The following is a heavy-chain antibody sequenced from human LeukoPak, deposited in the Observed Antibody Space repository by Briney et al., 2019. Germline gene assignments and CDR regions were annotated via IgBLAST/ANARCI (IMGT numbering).Heavy chain of an antibody. CDR1: GFTFSSYS. D-gene: IGHD6-13*01. V-gene: IGHV3-21*01. Sequence: GGSLRLSCAASGFTFSSYSMNWVRQAPGKGLEWVSSISSSSSYIYYADSVKGRFTISRDNAKNSLYLQMNSLRAEDTAVYYCARDGVAAAGTVDYWGQGTLVTVSS. CDR3: ARDGVAAAGTVDY. J-gene: IGHJ4*02. CDR2: ISSSSSYI.